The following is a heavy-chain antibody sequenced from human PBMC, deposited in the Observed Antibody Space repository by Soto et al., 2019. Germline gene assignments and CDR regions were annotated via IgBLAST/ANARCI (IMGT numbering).Heavy chain of an antibody. J-gene: IGHJ4*02. CDR1: GFTFSSYG. CDR2: ISYDGSNK. D-gene: IGHD6-19*01. Sequence: GSLRLSCAASGFTFSSYGMHWVRQAPGKGLEWVAVISYDGSNKYYADSVKGRFTISRDNSKNTLYLQMNSLRAEDTAVYYCAKGLVPVGYFDYWGQGTLVTVS. V-gene: IGHV3-30*18. CDR3: AKGLVPVGYFDY.